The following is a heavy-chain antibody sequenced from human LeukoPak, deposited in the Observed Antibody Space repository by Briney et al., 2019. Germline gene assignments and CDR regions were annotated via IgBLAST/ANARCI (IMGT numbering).Heavy chain of an antibody. D-gene: IGHD6-19*01. J-gene: IGHJ4*02. V-gene: IGHV3-30*18. CDR3: AKDPRRAVAGNPHS. CDR2: ISYDGSNK. CDR1: GFTFSSYG. Sequence: GGSLRLSCAASGFTFSSYGMPWVRQAPGKGLEWVAVISYDGSNKYYADSVKGRFTISRDNSKNTLYLQMNSLRAEDTAVYYCAKDPRRAVAGNPHSWGQGTPVTVSS.